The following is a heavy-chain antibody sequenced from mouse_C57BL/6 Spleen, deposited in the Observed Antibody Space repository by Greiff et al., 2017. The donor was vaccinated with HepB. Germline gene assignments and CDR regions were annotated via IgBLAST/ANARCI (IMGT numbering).Heavy chain of an antibody. CDR1: GFSLTSYG. CDR3: AKGGGYEAAIGY. V-gene: IGHV2-5*01. CDR2: IWRGGST. Sequence: QVQLQQSGPGLVQPSQSLSITCTASGFSLTSYGVHWVRQSPGKGLEWLGVIWRGGSTDYNADFMSRLSITKDNSKSQVFFKMNSLQADDTAIYYCAKGGGYEAAIGYWGQGTSVTVSS. J-gene: IGHJ4*01. D-gene: IGHD2-14*01.